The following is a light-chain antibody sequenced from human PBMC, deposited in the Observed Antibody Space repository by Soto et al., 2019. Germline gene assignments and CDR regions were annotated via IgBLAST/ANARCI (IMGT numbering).Light chain of an antibody. J-gene: IGKJ1*01. CDR3: QQYAYWTET. Sequence: EVMMTQFPDTVSLTPGETVTLSCGASRSVRTNLAWYQQRPGQAPRLLIHYSSTRATDVPARFSASGSGTNFTLAISRLKSEDFAVYFCQQYAYWTETFCQGTKVDIK. CDR2: YSS. CDR1: RSVRTN. V-gene: IGKV3D-15*01.